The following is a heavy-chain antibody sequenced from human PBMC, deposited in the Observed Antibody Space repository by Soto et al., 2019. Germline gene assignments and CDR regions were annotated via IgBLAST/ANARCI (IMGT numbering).Heavy chain of an antibody. V-gene: IGHV3-21*01. Sequence: EVQLVESGGGLVKPGGSLRLSCAASEFTFSTYNMNWVRQAPGKGLEWVSSISSGSSYIYYADSVKGRFTISRDNAKNSLYLQRTSLRAEDTAVYYWAKEVRRYFDLWGRGTLVTVSS. CDR3: AKEVRRYFDL. CDR2: ISSGSSYI. D-gene: IGHD3-10*01. CDR1: EFTFSTYN. J-gene: IGHJ2*01.